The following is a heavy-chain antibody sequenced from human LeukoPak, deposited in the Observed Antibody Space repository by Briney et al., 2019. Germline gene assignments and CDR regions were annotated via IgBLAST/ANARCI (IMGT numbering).Heavy chain of an antibody. J-gene: IGHJ4*02. Sequence: GGSLRLSCTASGFTFGDYAMSWFRQAPGKGLEWVGFIRSKAYGGTTEYAASVKGRFTISRDDSKSIAYLQMNSLKTEDTAVYYCTRDRSAYGDYDTYLFDYWGQGTLVTVSS. D-gene: IGHD4-17*01. CDR1: GFTFGDYA. CDR3: TRDRSAYGDYDTYLFDY. V-gene: IGHV3-49*03. CDR2: IRSKAYGGTT.